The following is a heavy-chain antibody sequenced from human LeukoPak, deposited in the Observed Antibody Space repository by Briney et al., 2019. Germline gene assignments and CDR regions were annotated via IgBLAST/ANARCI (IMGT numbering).Heavy chain of an antibody. Sequence: GGSLRLSCTASGFTFSSYVMNWVRQAPGKGLEWVSKISSSGSAIYYADSVKGRFTISRDNAKSTLYLQMNSLRAEDTAVYYCARGGSLGYWGQGTLVTVSS. V-gene: IGHV3-48*03. J-gene: IGHJ4*02. CDR2: ISSSGSAI. CDR1: GFTFSSYV. D-gene: IGHD6-19*01. CDR3: ARGGSLGY.